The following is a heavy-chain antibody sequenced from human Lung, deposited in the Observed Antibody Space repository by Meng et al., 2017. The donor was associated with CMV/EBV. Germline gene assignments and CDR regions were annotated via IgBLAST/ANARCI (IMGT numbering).Heavy chain of an antibody. D-gene: IGHD3-10*01. Sequence: GGSLRLSCAASGFTFSNNWMSWVRQAPGKGLEWVASIKKDGSEEYYVDSVKGRFTISRDNAKNSLYLQMNILRAEDTAVYYCARVGSSSGSYSYWGQGTXVHVYS. CDR1: GFTFSNNW. CDR3: ARVGSSSGSYSY. J-gene: IGHJ4*02. V-gene: IGHV3-7*01. CDR2: IKKDGSEE.